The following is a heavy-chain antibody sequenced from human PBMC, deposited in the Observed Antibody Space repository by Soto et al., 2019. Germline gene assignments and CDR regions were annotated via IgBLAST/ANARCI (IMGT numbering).Heavy chain of an antibody. CDR3: ARDLSGRGWFDS. CDR1: GFTFSSYR. CDR2: ISSSSSYI. D-gene: IGHD6-25*01. J-gene: IGHJ5*01. V-gene: IGHV3-21*01. Sequence: EVQLVESGGGLVKPGGSLRLSCAASGFTFSSYRMNWVRQAPGKGLEWVSSISSSSSYIYYADSVKGRFTISRDNAKNSLYLQMNSLRADVTAVYYCARDLSGRGWFDSWGQGTLVTVSS.